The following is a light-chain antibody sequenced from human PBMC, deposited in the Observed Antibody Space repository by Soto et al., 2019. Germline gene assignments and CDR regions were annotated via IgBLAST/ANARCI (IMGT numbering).Light chain of an antibody. J-gene: IGLJ3*02. V-gene: IGLV2-14*01. Sequence: QSALTQPASVSGSPGQSITISCTGTSSDVGGANYVSWYQQHPGKAPKLMIYDVSDRPSGVSNRFSGSKSGNTASLTISGLQAEDEADYYCSSYTSSNTPVFGGGTKLTVL. CDR1: SSDVGGANY. CDR3: SSYTSSNTPV. CDR2: DVS.